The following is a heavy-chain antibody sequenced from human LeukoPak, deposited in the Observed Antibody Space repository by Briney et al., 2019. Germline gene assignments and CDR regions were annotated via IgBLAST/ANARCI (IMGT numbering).Heavy chain of an antibody. D-gene: IGHD3-3*01. CDR3: ARAYPEVLRFLEWRSPRKNWFDP. V-gene: IGHV1-2*02. J-gene: IGHJ5*02. CDR2: INPNSGGT. CDR1: GYTFTGYY. Sequence: GASVKVSCKASGYTFTGYYMHWVRQAPGQGLEWMGWINPNSGGTNYAQKFQGRVTMTRDTSISTAYMELSRLRSDDTAVYYCARAYPEVLRFLEWRSPRKNWFDPWGQGTLVTVSS.